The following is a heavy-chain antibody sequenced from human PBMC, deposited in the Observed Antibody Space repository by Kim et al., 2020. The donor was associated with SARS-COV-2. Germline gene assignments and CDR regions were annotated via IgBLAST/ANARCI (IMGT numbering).Heavy chain of an antibody. CDR1: GFTFSNAW. CDR3: TTDEHPNYDDSFYM. Sequence: GGSLRLSCAASGFTFSNAWMSWVRQGPGKGLEWVGSIKRKIDGETTDYAAPVKGRFTISRDDSKDTLYLQMNSLQRKDTGVYYCTTDEHPNYDDSFYMWGQGTMFTVSS. J-gene: IGHJ3*02. CDR2: IKRKIDGETT. D-gene: IGHD3-3*01. V-gene: IGHV3-15*01.